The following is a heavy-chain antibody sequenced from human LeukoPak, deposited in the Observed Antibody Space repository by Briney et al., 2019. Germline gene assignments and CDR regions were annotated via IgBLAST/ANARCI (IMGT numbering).Heavy chain of an antibody. CDR3: TTGPLWFGELLGSGGYGMDV. V-gene: IGHV3-15*01. J-gene: IGHJ6*02. CDR2: IKSKADGGTT. CDR1: GFTFSNAW. D-gene: IGHD3-10*01. Sequence: AGGSLRLSCAASGFTFSNAWMSWVRQAPGKGLEWVGRIKSKADGGTTDYAAPVKGRFTISRDDSKNTLYLQMNSLKTEDTAVYYCTTGPLWFGELLGSGGYGMDVWGQGTTVTVSS.